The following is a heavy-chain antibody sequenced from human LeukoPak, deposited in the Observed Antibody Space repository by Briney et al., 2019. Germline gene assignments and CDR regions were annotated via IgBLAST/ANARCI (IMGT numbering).Heavy chain of an antibody. Sequence: SETLSLTCTVSGGSISSSSYYWGWIRQPPGKGLEWIGSIYYSGSTYYNPSLKSRVTISVDTSKNQFSLKLSSVTAADTAVYYCARHYDFWSGTDAFDIWGQGTMVTVSS. CDR1: GGSISSSSYY. D-gene: IGHD3-3*01. V-gene: IGHV4-39*01. J-gene: IGHJ3*02. CDR2: IYYSGST. CDR3: ARHYDFWSGTDAFDI.